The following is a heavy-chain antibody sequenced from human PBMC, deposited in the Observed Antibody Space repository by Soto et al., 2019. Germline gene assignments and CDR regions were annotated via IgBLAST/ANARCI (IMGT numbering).Heavy chain of an antibody. D-gene: IGHD3-3*01. CDR2: IKNKTDGGTT. J-gene: IGHJ4*02. CDR1: GFTFSNAW. CDR3: TSRYYDFWSGYYTDDY. Sequence: PGGSLRLSCAASGFTFSNAWMSWVRQAPGKGLEWVGRIKNKTDGGTTDYAAPVKGRLTISRDDSKNTLYLQMNSLKSEDTAVYYCTSRYYDFWSGYYTDDYWGQGTLVTVSS. V-gene: IGHV3-15*01.